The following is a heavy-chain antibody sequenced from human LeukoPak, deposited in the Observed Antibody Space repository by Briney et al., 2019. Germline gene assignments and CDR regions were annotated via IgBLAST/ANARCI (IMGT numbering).Heavy chain of an antibody. V-gene: IGHV3-23*01. D-gene: IGHD5-12*01. CDR1: GFTFSTFA. Sequence: GGSLRLSSAASGFTFSTFAMSWVRQAPVKGLEWVSAISGSGGGTYYADSVKGRLTISRDNSKNTLYLQMSSLRAEDTAVYYCAKTFSAYENWPPNWFDPWGQGTLVTVSS. CDR3: AKTFSAYENWPPNWFDP. CDR2: ISGSGGGT. J-gene: IGHJ5*02.